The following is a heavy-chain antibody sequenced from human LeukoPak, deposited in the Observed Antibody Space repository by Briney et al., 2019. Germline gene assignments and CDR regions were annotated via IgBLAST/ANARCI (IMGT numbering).Heavy chain of an antibody. CDR1: NASFGPYY. J-gene: IGHJ4*02. CDR2: VNYRGDG. CDR3: ARGTPIDSSSD. Sequence: SETLSLTCDVYNASFGPYYWSWLRQSPGKGLEYIGEVNYRGDGNYNPSLNSRASISIDTSKKQFSLRLTSVTAADSAVYYCARGTPIDSSSDWGQGTLVTVSS. D-gene: IGHD6-6*01. V-gene: IGHV4-34*01.